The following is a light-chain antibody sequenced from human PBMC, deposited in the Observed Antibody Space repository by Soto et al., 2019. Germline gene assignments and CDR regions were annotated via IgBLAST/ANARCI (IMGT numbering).Light chain of an antibody. CDR3: RSYTSRSTVV. V-gene: IGLV2-14*03. J-gene: IGLJ2*01. CDR2: DVS. Sequence: QSALTQPASVSGSPGQSITISCTGTSSDVGGYHYVSWYQQHPGKAPKLMIYDVSNRPSGVSNRFSGSQSGNTASLTISGLQADDEADYYCRSYTSRSTVVFGGGTKLTVL. CDR1: SSDVGGYHY.